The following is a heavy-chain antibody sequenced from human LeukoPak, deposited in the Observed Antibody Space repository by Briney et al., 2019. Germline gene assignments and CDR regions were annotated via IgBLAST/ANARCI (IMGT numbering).Heavy chain of an antibody. CDR2: INPNSGGT. V-gene: IGHV1-2*04. D-gene: IGHD6-13*01. CDR1: GYTFTGYY. CDR3: ARAGMEYSSSWYFDY. J-gene: IGHJ4*02. Sequence: ASVKVSCKASGYTFTGYYMHWVRQAPGQGLEWMGWINPNSGGTNYAQKFQGWVTTTRDTSISTAYMELSRLRSDDTAVYYCARAGMEYSSSWYFDYWGQGTLVTVSS.